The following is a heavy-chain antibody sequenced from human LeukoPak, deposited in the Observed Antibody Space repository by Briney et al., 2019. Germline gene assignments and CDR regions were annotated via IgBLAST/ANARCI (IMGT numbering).Heavy chain of an antibody. D-gene: IGHD6-13*01. CDR3: ARFIVASGSFDY. CDR1: GDSVSSNSAA. V-gene: IGHV6-1*01. J-gene: IGHJ4*02. CDR2: TYYRSNWYN. Sequence: SQTLSLTCAISGDSVSSNSAAWNWIRQSPSRGLEWLGRTYYRSNWYNDYAVPVKSRITINPDTSKNQFSLQLNPVTPEDTAIYYCARFIVASGSFDYWGQGTLVSVSS.